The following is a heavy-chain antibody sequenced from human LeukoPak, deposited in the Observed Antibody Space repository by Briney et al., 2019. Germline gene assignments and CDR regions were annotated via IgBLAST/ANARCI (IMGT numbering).Heavy chain of an antibody. Sequence: SVKLSCKASGGSFSSNIIDWVRQAPGQGLEWMGGIVPIFGKTKYAQKFQGRVTITTDESSSTAYMELSSLRSDDTAIYYCARGWGIPAPISWFDPWGQGTLVTVSS. CDR2: IVPIFGKT. V-gene: IGHV1-69*05. CDR3: ARGWGIPAPISWFDP. J-gene: IGHJ5*02. CDR1: GGSFSSNI. D-gene: IGHD2-2*01.